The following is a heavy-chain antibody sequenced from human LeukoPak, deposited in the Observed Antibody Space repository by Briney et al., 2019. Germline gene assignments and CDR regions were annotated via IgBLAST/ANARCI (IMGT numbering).Heavy chain of an antibody. CDR3: ARGSYGSRVYDY. CDR2: IYYSGST. J-gene: IGHJ4*02. D-gene: IGHD4-17*01. V-gene: IGHV4-30-4*01. CDR1: GGSISSGDYY. Sequence: PSETLSLTCTVSGGSISSGDYYWSWIRQPPGKGLEWIGYIYYSGSTYYNPSLKSRVTISVDTSKNQFSLKLSSATAADTAVCYCARGSYGSRVYDYWGQGTLVTVSS.